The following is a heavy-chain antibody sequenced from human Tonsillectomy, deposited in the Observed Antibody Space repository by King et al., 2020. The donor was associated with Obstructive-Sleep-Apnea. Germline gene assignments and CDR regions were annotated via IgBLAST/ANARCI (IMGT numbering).Heavy chain of an antibody. D-gene: IGHD1-26*01. V-gene: IGHV3-30*03. CDR3: AHLEVGADQPFDY. Sequence: VQLVESGGGVVQPGTSLRLSCAASGFTFSSYGMYWVRQAPVKGLEWVAFISYDGSNKYYADSVKGRFTISRDNSKNTLYLQMNSLRAEDTAVYYCAHLEVGADQPFDYWGQGTLVTVSS. CDR2: ISYDGSNK. CDR1: GFTFSSYG. J-gene: IGHJ4*02.